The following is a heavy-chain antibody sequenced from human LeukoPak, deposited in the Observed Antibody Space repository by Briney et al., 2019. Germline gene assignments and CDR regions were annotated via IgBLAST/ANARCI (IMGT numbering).Heavy chain of an antibody. V-gene: IGHV3-49*04. D-gene: IGHD2-15*01. CDR2: IRSKAYGGTT. J-gene: IGHJ4*02. CDR1: GFTFGDYA. CDR3: TRVFRVVVAATGRGHYYFDY. Sequence: GGSLRLSCTASGFTFGDYAMSWVRQAPGKGLEWVGFIRSKAYGGTTEYAASVKGRFTISRDDSKSIAYLQMNGLKTEDTAVYYCTRVFRVVVAATGRGHYYFDYWGQGTLVTVSS.